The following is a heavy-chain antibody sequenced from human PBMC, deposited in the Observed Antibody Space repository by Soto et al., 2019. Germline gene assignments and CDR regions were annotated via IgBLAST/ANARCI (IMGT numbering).Heavy chain of an antibody. CDR1: GFTFRNYA. CDR2: ISYDGGNK. J-gene: IGHJ6*02. Sequence: QVQLVESGGGVVPPGRSLRLSCAASGFTFRNYAMHWVRQAPGKGLECVAVISYDGGNKFYRDYVKGRFTISRDNSKNTLYLQINSLRYEDTAVYYCARGDREDIAVVIGVRPGEYGVDVWGQGTTVTVSS. V-gene: IGHV3-30-3*01. D-gene: IGHD2-15*01. CDR3: ARGDREDIAVVIGVRPGEYGVDV.